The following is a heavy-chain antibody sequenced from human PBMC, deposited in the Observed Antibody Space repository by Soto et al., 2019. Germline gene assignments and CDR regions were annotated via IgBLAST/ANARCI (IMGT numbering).Heavy chain of an antibody. V-gene: IGHV1-18*01. CDR2: ISAYNGNT. CDR1: GYTFTSYG. Sequence: ASVKVSCKASGYTFTSYGLSWVRQAPGQGLEWMGWISAYNGNTNYAQKLQGRVTMTTNTSTSTAYMELRSPRSDDTAQNNLARALGIAVVGPSDSRAQGPLVTVSP. J-gene: IGHJ4*02. D-gene: IGHD6-19*01. CDR3: ARALGIAVVGPSDS.